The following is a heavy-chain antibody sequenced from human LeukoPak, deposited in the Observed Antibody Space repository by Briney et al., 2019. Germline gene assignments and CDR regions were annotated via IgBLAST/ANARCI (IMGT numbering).Heavy chain of an antibody. V-gene: IGHV4-4*02. CDR3: ARARGTMVRDYYYYYGMDV. J-gene: IGHJ6*04. Sequence: PSETLSLTCAVSGGSISSSNWWGWVRQPPGKGLEWIGEIYHSGSTNYNPSLKSRVTISVDTSKNHFSLKLSSVTAAATAVYYCARARGTMVRDYYYYYGMDVWGKGNTVTVSS. D-gene: IGHD3-10*01. CDR1: GGSISSSNW. CDR2: IYHSGST.